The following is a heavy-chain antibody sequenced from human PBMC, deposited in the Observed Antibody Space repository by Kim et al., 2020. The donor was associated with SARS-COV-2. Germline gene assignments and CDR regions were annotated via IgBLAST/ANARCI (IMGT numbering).Heavy chain of an antibody. J-gene: IGHJ4*02. V-gene: IGHV4-39*01. CDR3: ARRASYSPLDY. CDR2: IYYSGST. D-gene: IGHD1-26*01. CDR1: GGSISSSSYY. Sequence: SETLSLTCTVSGGSISSSSYYWGWIRQPPGKGLEWIGSIYYSGSTYYNPSLKSRVTISVDTSKNQFSLKLSSVTAADTAVYYCARRASYSPLDYWGQGTLVTVSS.